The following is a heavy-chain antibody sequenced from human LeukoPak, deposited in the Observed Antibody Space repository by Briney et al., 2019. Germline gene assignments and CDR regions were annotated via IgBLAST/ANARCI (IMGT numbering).Heavy chain of an antibody. CDR2: ISGSGGST. V-gene: IGHV3-23*01. CDR3: AKGYYDSSGYYYVEDYYAFDI. D-gene: IGHD3-22*01. Sequence: GGSLRLSCAASGFTFSSYAMSWVRQAPGKGLEWVSAISGSGGSTYYADSVKGRFTISRDNSKNTLYLQMNSLRAEDTAVYYCAKGYYDSSGYYYVEDYYAFDIWGQGTMVTVSS. CDR1: GFTFSSYA. J-gene: IGHJ3*02.